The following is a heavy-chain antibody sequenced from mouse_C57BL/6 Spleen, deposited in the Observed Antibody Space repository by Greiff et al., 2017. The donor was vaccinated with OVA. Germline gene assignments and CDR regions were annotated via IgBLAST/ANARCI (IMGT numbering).Heavy chain of an antibody. CDR3: ARGGNPYYFDY. D-gene: IGHD2-1*01. Sequence: VKLMESGAELVKPGASVKMSCKASGYTFTTYPIEWMKQNHGQSLEWIGNFHPYNDDTKYNEKFKGKATLTVEKSSSTVYLELSRLTSDDSAVYYCARGGNPYYFDYWGQGTTLTVSA. CDR1: GYTFTTYP. V-gene: IGHV1-47*01. J-gene: IGHJ2*01. CDR2: FHPYNDDT.